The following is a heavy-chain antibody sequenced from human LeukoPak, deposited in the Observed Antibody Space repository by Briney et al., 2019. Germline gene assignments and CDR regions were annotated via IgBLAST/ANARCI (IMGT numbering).Heavy chain of an antibody. D-gene: IGHD3-9*01. J-gene: IGHJ3*02. CDR3: ARGVDENAFDI. Sequence: SETLSLTCTVSGGSISSGGYYWSWIRQPPGKGLEWIGEINHSGSTNYNPSLKSRVTISVDTSKNQFSLKLSSVTAADTAVYYCARGVDENAFDIWGQGTMVTVSS. V-gene: IGHV4-39*07. CDR2: INHSGST. CDR1: GGSISSGGYY.